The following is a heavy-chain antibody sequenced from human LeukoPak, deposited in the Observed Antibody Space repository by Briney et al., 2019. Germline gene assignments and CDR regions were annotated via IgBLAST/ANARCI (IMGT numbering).Heavy chain of an antibody. V-gene: IGHV1-2*02. Sequence: GASVKVSCKASGYTFTGYYMRWVRQAPGQGLEWMGWINPNSGDTNYAQKFQGRVTLTRDTSISTAYMELSRLRSGDTAVYYCAIVGRYGSAFDYWGQGTLVTVSS. CDR1: GYTFTGYY. D-gene: IGHD3-10*01. CDR2: INPNSGDT. CDR3: AIVGRYGSAFDY. J-gene: IGHJ4*02.